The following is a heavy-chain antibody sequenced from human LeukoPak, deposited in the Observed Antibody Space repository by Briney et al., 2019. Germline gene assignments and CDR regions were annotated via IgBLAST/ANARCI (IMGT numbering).Heavy chain of an antibody. J-gene: IGHJ3*02. CDR1: GGTFSSYT. D-gene: IGHD3-10*01. CDR2: IIPILGIA. V-gene: IGHV1-69*04. Sequence: TVKVSCKASGGTFSSYTISWVRQAPGQGLEWMGRIIPILGIANYAQKFQGRVTITADKSTSTAYMELSSLRSEDTAVYYCARDQGSGSYYRPQVGAFDIWGQGTMVTVSS. CDR3: ARDQGSGSYYRPQVGAFDI.